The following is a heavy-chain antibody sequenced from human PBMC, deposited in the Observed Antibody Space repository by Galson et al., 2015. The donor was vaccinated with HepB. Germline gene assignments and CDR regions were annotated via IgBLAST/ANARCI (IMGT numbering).Heavy chain of an antibody. Sequence: SLRLSCATSGFTFGDFSMSWFRQAPGKGLEWVSFIRSKGYGGTTQYAASVKGRFTISRDDSKSIAYLQMNSLITADTAVYYCTRFEPAYSSNWFPIDYWGQGALVTVSS. V-gene: IGHV3-49*03. D-gene: IGHD6-13*01. J-gene: IGHJ4*02. CDR2: IRSKGYGGTT. CDR3: TRFEPAYSSNWFPIDY. CDR1: GFTFGDFS.